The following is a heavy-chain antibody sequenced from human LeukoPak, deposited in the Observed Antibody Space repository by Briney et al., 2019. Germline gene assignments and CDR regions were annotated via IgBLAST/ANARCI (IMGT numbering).Heavy chain of an antibody. CDR1: TDSITSNW. J-gene: IGHJ4*02. Sequence: SETLSLTCAVSTDSITSNWWSWVRQPPGKGLEWIGEVHKSGSTNYYPSLQSRVTISVDKSKNQIALELTSVTAADTAVYYCAKEIVGAPTPGAYWGQGILVTVSS. D-gene: IGHD1-26*01. CDR2: VHKSGST. V-gene: IGHV4-4*02. CDR3: AKEIVGAPTPGAY.